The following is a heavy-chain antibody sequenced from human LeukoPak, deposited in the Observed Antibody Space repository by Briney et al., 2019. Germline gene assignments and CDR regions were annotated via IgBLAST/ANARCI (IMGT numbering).Heavy chain of an antibody. CDR2: ISSSGSTI. J-gene: IGHJ3*02. CDR3: AREGDLNAFYS. V-gene: IGHV3-48*03. Sequence: GGSLRLSCAASGFTSSSYKMNGVRQAPGKGRGLEGVSYISSSGSTIYYADSVKGRFTISKDNAKNSLYLQMNSLKAEDTAVYYCAREGDLNAFYSWGQGTMVTVSS. D-gene: IGHD3-10*01. CDR1: GFTSSSYK.